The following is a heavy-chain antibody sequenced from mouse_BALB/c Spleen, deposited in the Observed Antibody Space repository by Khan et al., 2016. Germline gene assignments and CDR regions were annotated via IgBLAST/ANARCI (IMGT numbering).Heavy chain of an antibody. Sequence: QIQLVQSGAELMKPAASVRISCKATGYTIGSYWIGWVKQRPGHGLEWIGEILPVSGLINYNEKFKGKATFTADTSSNTAYMQLSSLTSEDSAVHFCARRNWDGRYFDVWGAGTTVTVSS. CDR1: GYTIGSYW. D-gene: IGHD4-1*01. V-gene: IGHV1-9*01. CDR3: ARRNWDGRYFDV. CDR2: ILPVSGLI. J-gene: IGHJ1*01.